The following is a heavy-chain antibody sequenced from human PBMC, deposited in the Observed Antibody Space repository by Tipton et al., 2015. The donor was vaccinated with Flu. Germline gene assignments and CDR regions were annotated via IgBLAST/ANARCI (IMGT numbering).Heavy chain of an antibody. CDR2: VSRPGST. D-gene: IGHD6-19*01. CDR1: GDSISSDYY. CDR3: ARAPTTAVAYI. V-gene: IGHV4-38-2*01. J-gene: IGHJ4*02. Sequence: TLSLTCAVSGDSISSDYYWGWIRQFPGKGLEWIGTVSRPGSTVYDPSLKSRVTISIDTSKNQFSLNMKSVTAADMAVYYCARAPTTAVAYIWGQGTLVTVSS.